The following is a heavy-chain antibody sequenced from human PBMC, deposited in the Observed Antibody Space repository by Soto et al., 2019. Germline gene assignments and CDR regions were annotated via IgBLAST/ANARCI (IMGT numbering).Heavy chain of an antibody. CDR1: GLTFSSYW. J-gene: IGHJ4*02. CDR3: VRTSLVVAAATWEDY. Sequence: GGSLRLSRAASGLTFSSYWMHWVRQAPGKGLVWVSRINSDGSSTSYADSVKGRFTISRDNAKNTLYLQMNSLRAEDTAVYYCVRTSLVVAAATWEDYWGQGTLVTVSS. D-gene: IGHD2-15*01. CDR2: INSDGSST. V-gene: IGHV3-74*01.